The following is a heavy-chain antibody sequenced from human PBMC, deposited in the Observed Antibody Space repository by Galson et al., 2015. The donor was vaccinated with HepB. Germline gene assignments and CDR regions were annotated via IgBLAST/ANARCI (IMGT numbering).Heavy chain of an antibody. CDR1: GFTFSSYS. D-gene: IGHD3-3*01. CDR2: ISSSSSYI. Sequence: SLRLSCAASGFTFSSYSMNWVRQAPGKGLEWVSSISSSSSYIYYADSVKGRFTISRDNAKNSLYLQMNSLRAEDTAVYYCARDIKEYYDFWSGYPDWGQGTLVTVSS. J-gene: IGHJ4*02. CDR3: ARDIKEYYDFWSGYPD. V-gene: IGHV3-21*01.